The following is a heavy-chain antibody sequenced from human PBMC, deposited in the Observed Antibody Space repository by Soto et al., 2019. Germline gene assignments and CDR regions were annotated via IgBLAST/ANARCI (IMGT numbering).Heavy chain of an antibody. Sequence: EVQLVESGGGLGKPGGSLRLSCAASGSTFRSYSMNWVRQAPGNGLERVSSISSSSSYIYYADSVKGRFTIAGGNAKNSTYPQINTLSAQDTNVYYCARHLLKLLVPAHAFGHWGQGTLDTASS. CDR3: ARHLLKLLVPAHAFGH. V-gene: IGHV3-21*01. CDR1: GSTFRSYS. CDR2: ISSSSSYI. D-gene: IGHD2-2*01. J-gene: IGHJ5*02.